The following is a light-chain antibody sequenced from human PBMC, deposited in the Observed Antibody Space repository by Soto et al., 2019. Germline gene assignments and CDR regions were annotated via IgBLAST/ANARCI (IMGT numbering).Light chain of an antibody. Sequence: QSVVTQPPSASAPHGQRVTISCSGRSSNIGSNTVNWCQQVPGEAPKLLIYHNDQRSPGVPDRFSGSKSGNSASLAIDGLQSEDEADYYCVVWDDSLNAVVFGGGTKLTVL. J-gene: IGLJ3*02. V-gene: IGLV1-44*01. CDR3: VVWDDSLNAVV. CDR2: HND. CDR1: SSNIGSNT.